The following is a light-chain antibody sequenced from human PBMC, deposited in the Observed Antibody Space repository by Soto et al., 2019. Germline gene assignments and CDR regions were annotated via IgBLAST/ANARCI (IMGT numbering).Light chain of an antibody. CDR2: GAS. CDR3: QQYNNWTLT. V-gene: IGKV3-15*01. Sequence: EILMTQSPATLSVSPGERATLSWGASQSVSSNLAWYQKKPGQAPRLLSYGASTRATGIPARLSGSGSGTELTITISSMKYEDFAVYYCQQYNNWTLTFGHGTRLEIK. CDR1: QSVSSN. J-gene: IGKJ5*01.